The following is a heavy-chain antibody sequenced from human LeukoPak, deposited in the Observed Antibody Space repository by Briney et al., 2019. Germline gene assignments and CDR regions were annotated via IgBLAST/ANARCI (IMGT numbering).Heavy chain of an antibody. V-gene: IGHV1-18*01. J-gene: IGHJ4*02. CDR1: GYSFSVYG. CDR3: ATAYYYDSSGPFDY. Sequence: ASVKVSCKASGYSFSVYGLSWVRQAPGQGLEWMGWISAYNGNTNYAQKLQGRVTMTTDTSTSTAYMELRSLRSDDTAVYYCATAYYYDSSGPFDYWGQGTLVTVSS. D-gene: IGHD3-22*01. CDR2: ISAYNGNT.